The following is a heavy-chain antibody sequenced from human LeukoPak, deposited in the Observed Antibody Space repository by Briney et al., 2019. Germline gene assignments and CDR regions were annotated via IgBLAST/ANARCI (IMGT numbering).Heavy chain of an antibody. CDR2: IYYSGST. Sequence: PSETLSLTCTVSGGPISSSSYYWGWIRQPPGKGLEWIGSIYYSGSTNYNPSLKSRVTISVDTSKNQFSLKLSSVTAADTAVYYCARGGFRIPRDAFDIWGQGTMVTVSS. CDR3: ARGGFRIPRDAFDI. D-gene: IGHD2-15*01. V-gene: IGHV4-39*07. CDR1: GGPISSSSYY. J-gene: IGHJ3*02.